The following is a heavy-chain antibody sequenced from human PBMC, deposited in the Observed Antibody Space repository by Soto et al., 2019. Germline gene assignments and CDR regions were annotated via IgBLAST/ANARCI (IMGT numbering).Heavy chain of an antibody. D-gene: IGHD6-19*01. J-gene: IGHJ4*02. Sequence: QVQLVQSGAEVKKPGSSVKVSCKASGGTSSSNAITWVRQAPGQGLECMGGIIPIFSTASYAQKFQDRVTITADSSTSTVYMEMNSLRSEDTATYYCTTSSSGWYGDVEYWGPGTLVTVSS. V-gene: IGHV1-69*14. CDR1: GGTSSSNA. CDR2: IIPIFSTA. CDR3: TTSSSGWYGDVEY.